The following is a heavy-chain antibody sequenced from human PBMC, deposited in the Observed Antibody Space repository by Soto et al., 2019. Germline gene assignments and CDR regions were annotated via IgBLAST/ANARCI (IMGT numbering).Heavy chain of an antibody. J-gene: IGHJ4*02. V-gene: IGHV1-8*01. CDR3: ARADPYSTSSPFDY. CDR1: GYTFTNYN. CDR2: MNPNSGNT. D-gene: IGHD6-6*01. Sequence: QVQLVQSGAEVKKPGASVTVSCKTSGYTFTNYNLNWVRQATGQGLEWMGWMNPNSGNTGYAQKFQGRVTMTRNTSITTAYMELSSLRSGDTAVYYCARADPYSTSSPFDYWGQGTLVTVSS.